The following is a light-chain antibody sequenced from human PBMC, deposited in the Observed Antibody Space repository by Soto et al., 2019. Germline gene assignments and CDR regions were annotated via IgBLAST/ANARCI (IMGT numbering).Light chain of an antibody. V-gene: IGKV3-20*01. CDR2: GTS. CDR1: QSVGSSY. CDR3: QQYTTSSWT. J-gene: IGKJ1*01. Sequence: EVVLTQSPGTLSLSPGERATLSCRASQSVGSSYLAWYQQKPGQAPRVLIYGTSSRATGIPDRFSGSGSGTDFTLIISRLEPEDFAVYYCQQYTTSSWTVGQGTKVEIE.